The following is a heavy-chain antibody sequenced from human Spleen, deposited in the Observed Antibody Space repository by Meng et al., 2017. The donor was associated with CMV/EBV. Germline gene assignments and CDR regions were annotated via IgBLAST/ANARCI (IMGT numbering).Heavy chain of an antibody. CDR2: ISYDGINK. CDR1: GFTFSSYA. J-gene: IGHJ4*02. CDR3: ARGQFGSGSYSFGDY. D-gene: IGHD3-10*01. V-gene: IGHV3-30-3*01. Sequence: GESLKISCAASGFTFSSYAMHWVRQAPGKGLEWVAVISYDGINKYYADSVKGRFTISRDNSKNTLFLQMNSLRAEDTAVYYCARGQFGSGSYSFGDYWGQGTLVTVSS.